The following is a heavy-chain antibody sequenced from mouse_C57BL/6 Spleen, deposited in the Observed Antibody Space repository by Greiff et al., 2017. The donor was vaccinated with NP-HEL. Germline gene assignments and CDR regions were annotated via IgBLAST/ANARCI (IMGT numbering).Heavy chain of an antibody. J-gene: IGHJ3*01. CDR2: IRNKANNHAT. D-gene: IGHD2-4*01. Sequence: EVQGVESGGGLVQPGGSMKLSCAASGFTFSDAWMDWVRQSPEKGLEWVAAIRNKANNHATYYAESVKGRFTISRDDSKSSVYLQMNSLRAEDTGIYYCTRDYDYFFAYWGQGTLVTVSA. CDR1: GFTFSDAW. V-gene: IGHV6-6*01. CDR3: TRDYDYFFAY.